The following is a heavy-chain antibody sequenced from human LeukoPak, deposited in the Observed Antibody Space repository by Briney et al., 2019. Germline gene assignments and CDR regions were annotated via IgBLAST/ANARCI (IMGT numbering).Heavy chain of an antibody. V-gene: IGHV3-30*02. J-gene: IGHJ4*02. D-gene: IGHD3-10*01. Sequence: GGSLRLSCAASGFTFSSYGMHWVRQAPAKGLEWVAFIRYDGSNKFYADSVKGRFTISRDNSKNTLYLQMNSLRAEDTAVYYCAKDLYGSGSYQIRLFDYWGQGTLVTVSS. CDR1: GFTFSSYG. CDR2: IRYDGSNK. CDR3: AKDLYGSGSYQIRLFDY.